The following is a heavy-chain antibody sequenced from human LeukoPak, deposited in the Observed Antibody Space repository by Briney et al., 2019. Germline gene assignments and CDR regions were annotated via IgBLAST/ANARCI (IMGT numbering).Heavy chain of an antibody. D-gene: IGHD3-10*01. CDR1: GFTFDDYA. V-gene: IGHV3-9*01. J-gene: IGHJ4*02. Sequence: PGRSLRLSCAASGFTFDDYAMHWVRQAPGKGLEWVSGISWNSGSIGYADSVKGRFTISRDNAKNSLYLQMNSLRAEDTALYYCAKDISVYYYGSGSPYFDYWGQGTLATVSS. CDR2: ISWNSGSI. CDR3: AKDISVYYYGSGSPYFDY.